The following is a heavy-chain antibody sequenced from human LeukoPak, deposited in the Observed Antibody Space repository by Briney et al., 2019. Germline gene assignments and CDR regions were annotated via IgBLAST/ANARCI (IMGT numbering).Heavy chain of an antibody. J-gene: IGHJ4*02. CDR2: IKQDGSET. D-gene: IGHD5-12*01. CDR3: ARAQWRRPDY. V-gene: IGHV3-7*02. Sequence: PGGSLRLSCSGSGFPFSNYWMSWFRQAPGKGLEWVATIKQDGSETDYVDSVKGRFTISRDNAKNSLYLQMNSLRIEDTAVYYCARAQWRRPDYWGQGTLVTVSS. CDR1: GFPFSNYW.